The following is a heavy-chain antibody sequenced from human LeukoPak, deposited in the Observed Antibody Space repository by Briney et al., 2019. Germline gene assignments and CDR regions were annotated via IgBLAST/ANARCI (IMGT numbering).Heavy chain of an antibody. J-gene: IGHJ6*02. CDR2: ISSSSGTI. CDR1: GFTFSSYS. Sequence: GGSLRLSCAASGFTFSSYSMNWVRQAPGKGLEWVSYISSSSGTIYYADSVKGRFTISRDNSKNTLYLQMNSLRAEDTAVYYCARDSMVRGVIGFSFHYYYGMDVWGQGTTVTVSS. V-gene: IGHV3-48*01. D-gene: IGHD3-10*01. CDR3: ARDSMVRGVIGFSFHYYYGMDV.